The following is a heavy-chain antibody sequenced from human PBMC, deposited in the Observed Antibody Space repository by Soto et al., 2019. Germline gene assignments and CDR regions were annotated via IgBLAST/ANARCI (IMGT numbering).Heavy chain of an antibody. V-gene: IGHV3-33*01. CDR1: GFTFSRYG. Sequence: GGSLRLSCAASGFTFSRYGMHWVRQAPGRGLEWVAVIWYDGSNIYYADSVKGRFTISRDNSKDTLDLQMNSLRAEDTAVYYCARDREQWLVGYYFDYWGQGTLVTVSS. CDR2: IWYDGSNI. J-gene: IGHJ4*02. D-gene: IGHD6-19*01. CDR3: ARDREQWLVGYYFDY.